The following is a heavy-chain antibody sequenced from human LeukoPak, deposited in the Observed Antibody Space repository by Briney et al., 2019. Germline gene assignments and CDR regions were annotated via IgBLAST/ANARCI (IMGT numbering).Heavy chain of an antibody. V-gene: IGHV1-18*01. D-gene: IGHD5-12*01. CDR3: ARVVYSGYAGGMDV. Sequence: GASVKVSCKASGYTFTSYSISWVRQAPGQGLEWMGWISAYNGNTNYAQKLQGRVTMTTDTSTSTAYMELRSLRSDDTAVYYCARVVYSGYAGGMDVWGQGTTVTVSS. CDR1: GYTFTSYS. CDR2: ISAYNGNT. J-gene: IGHJ6*02.